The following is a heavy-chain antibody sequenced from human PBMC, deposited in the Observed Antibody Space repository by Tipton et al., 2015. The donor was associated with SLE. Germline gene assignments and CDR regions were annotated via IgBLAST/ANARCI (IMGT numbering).Heavy chain of an antibody. CDR3: AGRGYSSSWYYFDY. D-gene: IGHD6-13*01. CDR1: GGSISSYY. V-gene: IGHV4-4*08. CDR2: IYTSGST. J-gene: IGHJ4*02. Sequence: TLSLTCTVSGGSISSYYWSWIRQPPGKGLEWIWYIYTSGSTNYNPSLKSRVTISVDTSKNQFSLKLSSVTAADTAVYYCAGRGYSSSWYYFDYWGQGTLVTVSS.